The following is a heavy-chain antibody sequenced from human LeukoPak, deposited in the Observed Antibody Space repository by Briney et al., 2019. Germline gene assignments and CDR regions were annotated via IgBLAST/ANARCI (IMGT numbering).Heavy chain of an antibody. CDR3: ARVRDYGDYSVGAFDI. Sequence: PGGSLRLSCAASGFTFSSYWMTWVRQAPGKGLEWVANIKQDGSEKYYVDSVKGRFTISRDNAKNSLYLQMNSLRAEDTAVYYCARVRDYGDYSVGAFDIWGQGTMVTVSS. D-gene: IGHD4-17*01. V-gene: IGHV3-7*01. CDR2: IKQDGSEK. J-gene: IGHJ3*02. CDR1: GFTFSSYW.